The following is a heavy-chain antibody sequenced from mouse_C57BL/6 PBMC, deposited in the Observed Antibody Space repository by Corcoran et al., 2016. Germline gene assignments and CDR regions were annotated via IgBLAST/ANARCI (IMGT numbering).Heavy chain of an antibody. CDR2: IYTDTGEP. CDR3: GRGYYGSSYAWFAY. J-gene: IGHJ3*01. CDR1: GYTFPEYP. V-gene: IGHV9-1*01. D-gene: IGHD1-1*01. Sequence: QIQLVQSGPELKKPGEPVKISCKASGYTFPEYPMHWVKHAPGKGFKWMGMIYTDTGEPTYAEEFKGRFAFSLETSASTAYLQSNNLKNEDTATYFGGRGYYGSSYAWFAYWGQGTLVNVSA.